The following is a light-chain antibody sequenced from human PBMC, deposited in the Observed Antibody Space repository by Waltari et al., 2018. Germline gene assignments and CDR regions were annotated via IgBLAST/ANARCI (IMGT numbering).Light chain of an antibody. CDR2: SNN. CDR3: AAWDGSLNVWV. Sequence: QSVLTQPPSASGTPGQRVTIPCRGRRSNIGSNTVNWYQQLPGTAPKLLIYSNNQRPSGVPDRFSGSKSGTSASLAISGLQSEDEADYYCAAWDGSLNVWVFGGGTKLTVL. J-gene: IGLJ3*02. V-gene: IGLV1-44*01. CDR1: RSNIGSNT.